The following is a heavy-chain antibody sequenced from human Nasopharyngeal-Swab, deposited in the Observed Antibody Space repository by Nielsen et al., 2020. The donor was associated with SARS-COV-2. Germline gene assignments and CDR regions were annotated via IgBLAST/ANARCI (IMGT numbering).Heavy chain of an antibody. CDR1: GGTFTSYA. CDR3: ARANRIAAAGTYWFDP. V-gene: IGHV7-4-1*02. J-gene: IGHJ5*02. CDR2: INTNTGNP. Sequence: ASVKVSCKASGGTFTSYAMNWVRQAPGQGLEWMGWINTNTGNPTYAQGFTGRFVFSLDTSVSTAYLQISSLKAEDAAVYYCARANRIAAAGTYWFDPWGQGTLVTVSS. D-gene: IGHD6-13*01.